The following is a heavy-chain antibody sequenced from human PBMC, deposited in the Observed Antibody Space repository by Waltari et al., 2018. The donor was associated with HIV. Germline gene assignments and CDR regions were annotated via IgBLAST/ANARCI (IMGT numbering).Heavy chain of an antibody. J-gene: IGHJ2*01. CDR2: IGFDGRNE. CDR1: GLSMSPSG. V-gene: IGHV3-33*01. CDR3: ARDQDYMGRLSYFDL. Sequence: QVQLVESGGGVVQPGRSLRLSCAASGLSMSPSGMHWVRQAPGKGLEWVALIGFDGRNEYYSDSVKGRLIISRDNSKSTLYLQMNSLRVEDTAVYFCARDQDYMGRLSYFDLWGRGTLVTVSS. D-gene: IGHD4-4*01.